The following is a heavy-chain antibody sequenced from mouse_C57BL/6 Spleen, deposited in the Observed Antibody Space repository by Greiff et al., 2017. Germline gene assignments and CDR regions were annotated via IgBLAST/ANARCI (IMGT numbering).Heavy chain of an antibody. CDR2: IYPGDGDT. CDR1: GYAFRSSW. D-gene: IGHD4-1*01. V-gene: IGHV1-82*01. J-gene: IGHJ3*01. Sequence: QVQLQQSGPELVKPGASVKISCKASGYAFRSSWMNWVKQRPGKGLEWIGRIYPGDGDTNYNGKFKGKATLTADKSSSTAYMQLSSLTSEDSAVYFCARWDWFAYWGQGTLVTVSA. CDR3: ARWDWFAY.